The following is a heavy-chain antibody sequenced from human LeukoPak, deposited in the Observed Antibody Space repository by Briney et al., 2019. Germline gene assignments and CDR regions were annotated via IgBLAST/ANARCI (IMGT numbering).Heavy chain of an antibody. CDR2: IYTSGST. D-gene: IGHD3-16*01. CDR3: ASMGVEGLIEY. Sequence: SQTLPLTCTVSGGSISSGSYYWSWIRQPAGKGLEWIGRIYTSGSTNYNPSLKSRVTISVDTSKNQFSLKLSSVTAADTTVYYCASMGVEGLIEYWGQGTLVTVSA. J-gene: IGHJ4*02. V-gene: IGHV4-61*02. CDR1: GGSISSGSYY.